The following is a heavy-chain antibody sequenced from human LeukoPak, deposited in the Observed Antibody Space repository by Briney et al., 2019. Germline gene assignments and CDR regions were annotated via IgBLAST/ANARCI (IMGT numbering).Heavy chain of an antibody. CDR2: IIPIFGTA. J-gene: IGHJ4*02. D-gene: IGHD2-21*02. V-gene: IGHV1-69*13. Sequence: SVKVSCTASGGTFSIYAISWVRQAPGQGLEWMGGIIPIFGTANYAQKFQGRVTITADESTSTAYMELSSLRSEDTAVYYCAREDTPATANYWGQGTLVTISS. CDR3: AREDTPATANY. CDR1: GGTFSIYA.